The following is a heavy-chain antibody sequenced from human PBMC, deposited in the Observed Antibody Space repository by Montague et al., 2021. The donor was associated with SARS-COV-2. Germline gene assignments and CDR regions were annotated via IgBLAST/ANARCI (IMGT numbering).Heavy chain of an antibody. Sequence: TLSLTCTVSGGSVSSGSYYWSWIRQPAGKGLEWIGRIYTSGSTNYNPSLKSRVTISVDTSKNQFSLKLSSVTAADTAVYYCARVPPYYYDSSGYYSGAFDIWGQGTMVTASS. J-gene: IGHJ3*02. V-gene: IGHV4-61*02. CDR2: IYTSGST. CDR1: GGSVSSGSYY. D-gene: IGHD3-22*01. CDR3: ARVPPYYYDSSGYYSGAFDI.